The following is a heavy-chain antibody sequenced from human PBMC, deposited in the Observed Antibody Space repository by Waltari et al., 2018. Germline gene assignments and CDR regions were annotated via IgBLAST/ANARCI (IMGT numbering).Heavy chain of an antibody. CDR2: ISSDGSAT. CDR3: ARGISTSW. J-gene: IGHJ4*02. CDR1: GFPFSSHW. V-gene: IGHV3-74*01. Sequence: EVQLVESGGGLVQPGGSLRLSCAASGFPFSSHWMHWVRQGPGKGLVEVSRISSDGSATNYADSVKGRFTISRDNAKNTLYLQMNSLRVDDSAVYYCARGISTSWWGQGTLVTVSS.